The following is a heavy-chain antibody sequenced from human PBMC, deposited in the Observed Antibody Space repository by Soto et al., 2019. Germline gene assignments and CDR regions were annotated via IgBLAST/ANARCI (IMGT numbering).Heavy chain of an antibody. CDR3: ARAGFERLYFDQ. V-gene: IGHV3-53*01. J-gene: IGHJ4*02. CDR2: VYTSGRT. CDR1: GFTVTNSY. D-gene: IGHD1-1*01. Sequence: EVQLVESGGDLIQPGGSLRLPCAASGFTVTNSYMAWVRQAPGKGLEWVSVVYTSGRTYHADSVKGRFTVSRDISTNMFFLQMNKLSAEDMATYYCARAGFERLYFDQWGRGTLVTVSS.